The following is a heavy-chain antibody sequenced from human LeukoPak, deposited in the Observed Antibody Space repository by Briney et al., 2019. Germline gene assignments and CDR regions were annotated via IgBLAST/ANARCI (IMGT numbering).Heavy chain of an antibody. D-gene: IGHD2-2*01. CDR1: GGSISSSSYY. CDR2: IYYSGST. CDR3: ARGSYCSRTSCYPHGMDV. V-gene: IGHV4-39*07. Sequence: SETLSLTCTVSGGSISSSSYYWGWIRQPPGKGLEWIGSIYYSGSTYYNPSLKSRVTISVDPSKNQFSLKLSSVTAADTAVYYCARGSYCSRTSCYPHGMDVWGQGTTVTVSS. J-gene: IGHJ6*02.